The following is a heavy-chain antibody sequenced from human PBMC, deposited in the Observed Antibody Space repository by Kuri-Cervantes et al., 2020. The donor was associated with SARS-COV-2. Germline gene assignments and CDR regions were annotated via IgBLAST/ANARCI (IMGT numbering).Heavy chain of an antibody. Sequence: SETLSLTCTVSGGSISSGSYYWSWIRQPAGKGLEWIGYIYYSGSTNYNPSLKSRVTISVDTSKNQFSLKLSSVTAADTAVYYCASGSGSYPNWFDPWGQGTLVTVSS. CDR3: ASGSGSYPNWFDP. V-gene: IGHV4-61*10. CDR1: GGSISSGSYY. D-gene: IGHD3-10*01. J-gene: IGHJ5*02. CDR2: IYYSGST.